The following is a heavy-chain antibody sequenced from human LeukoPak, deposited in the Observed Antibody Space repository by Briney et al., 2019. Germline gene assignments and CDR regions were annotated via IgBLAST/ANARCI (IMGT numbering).Heavy chain of an antibody. CDR2: FAPEEGET. CDR1: GYTLKELS. Sequence: EASVKVSCKVSGYTLKELSLHCVRQTPGKGLEWMGGFAPEEGETIYAQKFRGRVTMTEDTSTDTAYMELSSLRSEDTAVYYCATLAERVLRFLAWMGAWGQGTLVSVSS. D-gene: IGHD3-3*01. J-gene: IGHJ5*02. CDR3: ATLAERVLRFLAWMGA. V-gene: IGHV1-24*01.